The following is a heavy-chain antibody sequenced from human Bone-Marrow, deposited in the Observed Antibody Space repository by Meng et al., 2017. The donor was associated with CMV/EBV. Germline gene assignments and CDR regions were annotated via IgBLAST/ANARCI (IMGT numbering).Heavy chain of an antibody. D-gene: IGHD6-19*01. V-gene: IGHV3-30*04. CDR3: ARGIRGWHYFDS. J-gene: IGHJ4*02. CDR2: SSYDETKK. CDR1: GLSFSSYA. Sequence: GGSLRLSCAASGLSFSSYALNWVRQAPGKGLEWVAESSYDETKKYNGDSVKGRFTISRDSSKNTVYLQLNRLRVEDTAVYFCARGIRGWHYFDSWGQGTLVTVSS.